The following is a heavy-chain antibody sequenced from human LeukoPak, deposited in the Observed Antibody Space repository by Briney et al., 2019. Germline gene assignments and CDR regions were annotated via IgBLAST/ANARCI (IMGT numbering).Heavy chain of an antibody. J-gene: IGHJ4*02. CDR1: GFTFSIYA. Sequence: GGSLRLSCAASGFTFSIYAMSWVPQAPGKGREWVSAISGSGGSTYYADSVKGPFTISRDKSKNTLYLQMNSLRAEDTAVYYCAKCGTIFGVVIYLDYWGQGNLVTVSS. CDR3: AKCGTIFGVVIYLDY. V-gene: IGHV3-23*01. D-gene: IGHD3-3*01. CDR2: ISGSGGST.